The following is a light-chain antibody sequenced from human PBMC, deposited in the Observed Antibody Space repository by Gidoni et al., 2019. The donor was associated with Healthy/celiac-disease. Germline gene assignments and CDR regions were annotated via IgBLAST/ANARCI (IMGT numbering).Light chain of an antibody. CDR3: QHSYSTPGT. CDR2: AAS. CDR1: QSISSY. J-gene: IGKJ2*01. V-gene: IGKV1-39*01. Sequence: IKMTQSPSYLSASVGDRVPIPCRASQSISSYLTWYQQKPGKAPKLLIYAASSLQSGVPSRFRGSGSGTDFTLTISSLPPEDFATFYCQHSYSTPGTFGQGTKLEIK.